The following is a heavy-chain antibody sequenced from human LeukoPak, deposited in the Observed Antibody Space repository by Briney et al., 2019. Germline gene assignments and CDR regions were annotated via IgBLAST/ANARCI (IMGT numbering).Heavy chain of an antibody. J-gene: IGHJ4*02. V-gene: IGHV3-48*04. CDR2: ISGSSNII. D-gene: IGHD3-10*01. CDR1: GFSFSSYS. Sequence: GGSLRLSCAASGFSFSSYSMNWVRQAPGKGLEWVSYISGSSNIIYYADSVRGRFTISRDNAKNSLYLQMNSLRAEDTAVYYCARTILYGSGSYYTFDYWGQGTLVTVSS. CDR3: ARTILYGSGSYYTFDY.